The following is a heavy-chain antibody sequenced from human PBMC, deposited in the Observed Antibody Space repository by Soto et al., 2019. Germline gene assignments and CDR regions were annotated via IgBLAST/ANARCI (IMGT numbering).Heavy chain of an antibody. CDR2: IYYSGST. V-gene: IGHV4-61*01. CDR3: ARGIAVAGSRLGMDV. D-gene: IGHD6-19*01. Sequence: DTLSLTCTVAGGSVSSGSYYWSWIRQPPGKGLEWIGYIYYSGSTNYNPSLKSRVTISVDTSKNQFSLKLSSVTAADTAVYYCARGIAVAGSRLGMDVWGQGTTVTVSS. CDR1: GGSVSSGSYY. J-gene: IGHJ6*02.